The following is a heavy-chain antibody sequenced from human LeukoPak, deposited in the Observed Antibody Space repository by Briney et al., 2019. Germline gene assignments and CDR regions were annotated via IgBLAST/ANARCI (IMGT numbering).Heavy chain of an antibody. J-gene: IGHJ3*02. Sequence: GRSLRLSCAASGFTFSSYGMHWVRQAPGKGLEWVAVISYDGSNKYYADSVKGRFTISRDNSKNTLYLQMNSLRAEDTAVYYCAKERKPYSGSYSFVAENVFGIWGQGTMVTVSS. CDR2: ISYDGSNK. CDR1: GFTFSSYG. CDR3: AKERKPYSGSYSFVAENVFGI. V-gene: IGHV3-30*18. D-gene: IGHD1-26*01.